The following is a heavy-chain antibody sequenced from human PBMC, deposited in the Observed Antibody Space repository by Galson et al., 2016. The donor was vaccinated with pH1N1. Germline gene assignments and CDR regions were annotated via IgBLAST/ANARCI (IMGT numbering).Heavy chain of an antibody. CDR3: ATAGPLVREILYYSYALDV. Sequence: SVKVSCKASGGTFSNSAISWVRQAPGQGLEWMGGISPIFSSINYAQRFQGRVTITADIFTNTAYMELSSLGSEDTAIYYCATAGPLVREILYYSYALDVWGQGTTVTVSS. V-gene: IGHV1-69*06. D-gene: IGHD3-10*01. J-gene: IGHJ6*02. CDR2: ISPIFSSI. CDR1: GGTFSNSA.